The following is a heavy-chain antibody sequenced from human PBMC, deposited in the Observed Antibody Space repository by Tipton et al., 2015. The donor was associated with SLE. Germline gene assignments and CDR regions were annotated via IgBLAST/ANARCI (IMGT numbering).Heavy chain of an antibody. CDR2: ISYDGSNK. CDR3: ARDQRVAAAGKGYFQH. D-gene: IGHD6-13*01. Sequence: LSLTCAASGFTFSSYEMNWVRQAPGKGLEWVAVISYDGSNKYYADSVKGRFTISRDNSKNTLYLQMNSLRAEDTAVYYCARDQRVAAAGKGYFQHWGQGTLVTVSS. V-gene: IGHV3-30-3*01. CDR1: GFTFSSYE. J-gene: IGHJ1*01.